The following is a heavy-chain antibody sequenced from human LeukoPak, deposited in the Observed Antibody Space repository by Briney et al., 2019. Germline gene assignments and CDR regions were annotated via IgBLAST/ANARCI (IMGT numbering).Heavy chain of an antibody. CDR2: INHSGST. Sequence: PSETLSLTCAVYGGSFSGYYWSWIRQPPGKGLEWIGEINHSGSTNYNPSLKSRVTISVDTSKNQFSLKLSSVTAADTAVYYCARVVVAAKRSFDYWGQGTLVTVSS. D-gene: IGHD2-15*01. CDR3: ARVVVAAKRSFDY. CDR1: GGSFSGYY. J-gene: IGHJ4*02. V-gene: IGHV4-34*01.